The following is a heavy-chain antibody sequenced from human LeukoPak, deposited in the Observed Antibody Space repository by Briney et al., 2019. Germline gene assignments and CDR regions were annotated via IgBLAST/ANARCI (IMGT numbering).Heavy chain of an antibody. CDR3: TTTPHYDFWSGYSAEDDY. J-gene: IGHJ4*02. V-gene: IGHV3-15*01. D-gene: IGHD3-3*01. CDR1: GFTFSSSA. CDR2: IKSKIDGGTT. Sequence: GGSLRLSCTASGFTFSSSAMSWVRQAPGQGLEWVGRIKSKIDGGTTDYAAPVKGRFTISRDDSKNTLYLQMNSLKTEDTAVYYCTTTPHYDFWSGYSAEDDYWGQGTLVTVSS.